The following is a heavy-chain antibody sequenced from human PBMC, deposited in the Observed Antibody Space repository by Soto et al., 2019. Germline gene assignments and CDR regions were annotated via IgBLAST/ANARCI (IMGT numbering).Heavy chain of an antibody. J-gene: IGHJ6*02. D-gene: IGHD2-15*01. CDR3: ARSEEDSDYYYYGMDV. Sequence: SQTLSLTCVGSGDTVSSNSVAWNWVRQSPSRGLEWLGRTYYRSRWYSDYAVSVRSRIDVNADTSKNQVSLQLNSVTPEDTAVYYCARSEEDSDYYYYGMDVWGQGTTVTVSS. V-gene: IGHV6-1*01. CDR1: GDTVSSNSVA. CDR2: TYYRSRWYS.